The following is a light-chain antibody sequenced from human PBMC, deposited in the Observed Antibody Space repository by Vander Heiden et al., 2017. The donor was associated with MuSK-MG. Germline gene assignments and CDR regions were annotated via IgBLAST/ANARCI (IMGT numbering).Light chain of an antibody. Sequence: DIQMTQSPSSLSASVGDRVTITCRASQGISNSLAWYQQKPGKAPKLLLYAASRLESGVPSRFSGSGSGTDYTLTISSLQPEDFATYYCQQYDSTTPTFGQGSKVEIK. J-gene: IGKJ1*01. V-gene: IGKV1-NL1*01. CDR3: QQYDSTTPT. CDR1: QGISNS. CDR2: AAS.